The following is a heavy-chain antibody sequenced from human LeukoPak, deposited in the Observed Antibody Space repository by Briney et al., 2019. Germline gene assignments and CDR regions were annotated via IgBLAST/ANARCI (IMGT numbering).Heavy chain of an antibody. Sequence: SVKVSCKASGGTFSSDAISWVRQAPGQGLEWMGRIIPIFGTANYAQKFQGRVTITTDESTSTAYMELSSLRSEDTAVYYCARDVSGYDPDSRFDYWGQGTLVTVSS. CDR3: ARDVSGYDPDSRFDY. CDR2: IIPIFGTA. V-gene: IGHV1-69*05. CDR1: GGTFSSDA. J-gene: IGHJ4*02. D-gene: IGHD5-12*01.